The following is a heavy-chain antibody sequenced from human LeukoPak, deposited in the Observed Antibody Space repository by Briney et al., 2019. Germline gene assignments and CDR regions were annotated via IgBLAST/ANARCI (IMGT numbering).Heavy chain of an antibody. V-gene: IGHV4-38-2*02. CDR2: VYHVGTT. D-gene: IGHD6-19*01. J-gene: IGHJ4*02. Sequence: SETLSLTCTVSGYSISSGYYWGWIRQPPGKGLEWIVVYHVGTTDYNPSLRSRVTISVDGSKNQMSLTLRSVAAADTAVYYCASVQDSSGWFQSRYYFDYWGQGTLVTVSS. CDR1: GYSISSGYY. CDR3: ASVQDSSGWFQSRYYFDY.